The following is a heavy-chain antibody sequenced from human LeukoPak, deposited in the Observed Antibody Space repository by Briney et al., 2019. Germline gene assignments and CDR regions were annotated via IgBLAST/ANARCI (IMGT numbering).Heavy chain of an antibody. V-gene: IGHV1-2*02. D-gene: IGHD1-26*01. CDR3: ASSRTVGATAFDY. J-gene: IGHJ4*02. Sequence: VASVTVSCKASRYTFTGYYMHWVRQAPGKGREGMGWINPNSGGTNYAQKFQGRVTMTRDTSISTAYMELSRLRSDDTAVYYCASSRTVGATAFDYWGQGTLVTVSS. CDR1: RYTFTGYY. CDR2: INPNSGGT.